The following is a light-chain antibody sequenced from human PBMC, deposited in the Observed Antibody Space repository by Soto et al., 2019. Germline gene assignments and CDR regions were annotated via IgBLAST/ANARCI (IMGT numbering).Light chain of an antibody. CDR2: DVT. V-gene: IGLV2-14*03. Sequence: QSALTQPASVSGSPGQSITISCTGTSSDVGGYNYVFWYQHPPGKAPKLMIYDVTNRPSGVSNRFSGSKSGNTASLTISGLQDDDDADYYCTSYTSSSTYVFGTGTQLTVL. CDR1: SSDVGGYNY. J-gene: IGLJ1*01. CDR3: TSYTSSSTYV.